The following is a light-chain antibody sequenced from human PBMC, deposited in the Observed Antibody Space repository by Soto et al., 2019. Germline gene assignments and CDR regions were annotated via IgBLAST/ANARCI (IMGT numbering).Light chain of an antibody. CDR1: QGISNC. CDR2: TAS. V-gene: IGKV1-12*01. CDR3: HQGNSFRFT. J-gene: IGKJ3*01. Sequence: DIQMAQSPSSVSASVGDTVTITCLASQGISNCLAWYQHKPGKAPKLLLYTASTVQSGVPSRFNGSGSGADFTLSIRSLQPEDFGTYYGHQGNSFRFTFGPGTKVDIK.